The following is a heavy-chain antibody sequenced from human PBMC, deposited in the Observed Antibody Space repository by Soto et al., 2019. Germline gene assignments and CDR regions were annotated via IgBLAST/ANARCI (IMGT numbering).Heavy chain of an antibody. J-gene: IGHJ2*01. V-gene: IGHV3-30*03. CDR3: ARDPLWGTAMVLWYFDL. D-gene: IGHD5-18*01. Sequence: PGGSLRLSCAASGFTFSSYGMHWVRQAPGKGLEWVAVISYDGSNKYYADSVKGRFTISRDTSKNTLSLQMNSLRAEDTAVYYCARDPLWGTAMVLWYFDLWGRGTLVTVSS. CDR2: ISYDGSNK. CDR1: GFTFSSYG.